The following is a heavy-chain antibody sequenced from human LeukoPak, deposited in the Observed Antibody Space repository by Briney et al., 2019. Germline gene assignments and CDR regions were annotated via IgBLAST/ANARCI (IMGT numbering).Heavy chain of an antibody. CDR3: AKEGYSSSWYYFDS. CDR2: ISYHGTNK. Sequence: GSLRLSCAASGFSFSNYAMHWVRQAPGKGPEWVAVISYHGTNKYYADSVKGRFTISRDNSKNTLYLQMNSLRAEDTAVYYCAKEGYSSSWYYFDSWGQGTLVTVSS. D-gene: IGHD6-13*01. J-gene: IGHJ4*02. V-gene: IGHV3-30*04. CDR1: GFSFSNYA.